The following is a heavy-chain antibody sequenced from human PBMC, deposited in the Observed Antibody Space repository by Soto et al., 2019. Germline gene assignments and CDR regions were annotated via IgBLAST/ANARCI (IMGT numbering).Heavy chain of an antibody. V-gene: IGHV4-39*01. CDR2: IYYSGST. Sequence: PSETLSLTCTVSGGSISSSSYYWGWIRQPPGKGLEWIGSIYYSGSTYYNPSLKSRVTISVDTSKNQFSLKLSSVTAADTAVYYCARPNHRNLSSGWYYFDYWGQGTLVTVSS. CDR3: ARPNHRNLSSGWYYFDY. CDR1: GGSISSSSYY. J-gene: IGHJ4*02. D-gene: IGHD6-19*01.